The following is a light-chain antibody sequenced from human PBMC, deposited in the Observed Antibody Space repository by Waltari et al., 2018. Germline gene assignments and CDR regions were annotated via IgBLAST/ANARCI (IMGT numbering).Light chain of an antibody. CDR1: QSILFSSYNKSF. Sequence: DIVMTQSPDSLAASLGERATLNCKSSQSILFSSYNKSFLNWYQQRPGQPPRLLLYWASTRASGVPDRISGSGSGTDFTLTISGLQTEDVAIYYCQQFYHAPQTFGQGTKVEIK. CDR3: QQFYHAPQT. J-gene: IGKJ2*01. CDR2: WAS. V-gene: IGKV4-1*01.